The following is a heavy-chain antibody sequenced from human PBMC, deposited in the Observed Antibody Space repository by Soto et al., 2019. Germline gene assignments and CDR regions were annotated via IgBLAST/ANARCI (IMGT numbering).Heavy chain of an antibody. CDR2: IWYDGSKE. J-gene: IGHJ6*02. CDR1: ALTFNRNG. D-gene: IGHD1-1*01. V-gene: IGHV3-33*01. Sequence: GGSLRLSCAASALTFNRNGMHWVRQAPGKGLEWVEVIWYDGSKEYYSDSVKGRFTISRDNSKNMLYLQMNSVRVEDTAVYFCARDRSPGNYFYYGMDVWVQGTMVTVSS. CDR3: ARDRSPGNYFYYGMDV.